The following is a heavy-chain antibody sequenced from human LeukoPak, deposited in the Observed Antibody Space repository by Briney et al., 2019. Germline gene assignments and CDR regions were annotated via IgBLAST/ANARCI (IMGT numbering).Heavy chain of an antibody. CDR1: GGSISSTFDY. V-gene: IGHV4-39*01. J-gene: IGHJ3*02. Sequence: SETLSLTCTVSGGSISSTFDYWGWIRQPPGKGLEWIGSIYYSGSTFYNPSLKSQVIISVDTSKNQFSLKLSSVTVADTAVYYCARQIIAVNAFDIWGQGTMVTVSS. D-gene: IGHD2/OR15-2a*01. CDR3: ARQIIAVNAFDI. CDR2: IYYSGST.